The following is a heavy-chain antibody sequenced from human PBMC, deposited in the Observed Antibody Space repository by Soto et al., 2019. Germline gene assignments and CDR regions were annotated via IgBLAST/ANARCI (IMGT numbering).Heavy chain of an antibody. CDR1: GDSMSSSNW. CDR2: AHHSGRT. CDR3: ARSEATALDY. J-gene: IGHJ4*02. V-gene: IGHV4-4*02. Sequence: SETLSLTCTVSGDSMSSSNWWNCVRQPPGKGLEWIGEAHHSGRTNYNPSLKSPVTITVDRSQNRFSLKLSSVTAADTAVYYCARSEATALDYWGQGTLVTVSS.